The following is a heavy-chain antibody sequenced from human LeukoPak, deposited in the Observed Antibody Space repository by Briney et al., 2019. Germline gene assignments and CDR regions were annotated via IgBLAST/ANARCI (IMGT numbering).Heavy chain of an antibody. V-gene: IGHV4-61*01. CDR2: ISDSGGS. Sequence: SETLSLTCTVSGGSVSSGISYWSWIRQPPGEGLEWIAYISDSGGSGYNPSLRGRVTISLDTSKNQFSLKLSSVTAADTAVYYCARAKGRGAAALKGGWFDPWGQETLVTVSS. CDR3: ARAKGRGAAALKGGWFDP. CDR1: GGSVSSGISY. D-gene: IGHD6-13*01. J-gene: IGHJ5*02.